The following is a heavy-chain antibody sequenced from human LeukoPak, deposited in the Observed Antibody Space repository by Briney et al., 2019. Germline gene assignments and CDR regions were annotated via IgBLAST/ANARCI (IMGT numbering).Heavy chain of an antibody. J-gene: IGHJ4*02. D-gene: IGHD6-13*01. CDR1: GYTFTSYY. Sequence: ASVKVSCKASGYTFTSYYMHWVRQAPGQGLEWMGWISAYNGNTNYAQKLQGRVTMTTDTSTSTAYMELRSLRSDDTAVYYCARTPGFSSSWLSDYWGQGTLVTVSS. CDR2: ISAYNGNT. V-gene: IGHV1-18*04. CDR3: ARTPGFSSSWLSDY.